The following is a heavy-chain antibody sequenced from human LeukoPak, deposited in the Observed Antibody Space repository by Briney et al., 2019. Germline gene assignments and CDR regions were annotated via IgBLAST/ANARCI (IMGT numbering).Heavy chain of an antibody. CDR1: GFTVSSNY. J-gene: IGHJ6*03. CDR3: ARESGAPYYYYMDV. CDR2: IYSGGST. V-gene: IGHV3-53*01. D-gene: IGHD4/OR15-4a*01. Sequence: GSLRLSCAASGFTVSSNYMSWVRQAPGKGLEWVSVIYSGGSTYYADSVKGRFTISRDNSKNTLYLQMNSLRAEDTAVYYCARESGAPYYYYMDVWGKGTTVTISS.